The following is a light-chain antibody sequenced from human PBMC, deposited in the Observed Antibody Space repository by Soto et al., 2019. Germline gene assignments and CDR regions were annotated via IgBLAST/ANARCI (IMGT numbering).Light chain of an antibody. V-gene: IGLV1-40*01. J-gene: IGLJ1*01. CDR2: ASS. Sequence: QSVLTQPPSVSGAPGQRVTISCTGGNSKIGAGYAVNWYQQLPGTAPKLLVYASSDRPSRVPDRFSGSKSGTSASLAITGLQAEDEADYYCQSYDSSLSGFYDFGTGTKVTVL. CDR3: QSYDSSLSGFYD. CDR1: NSKIGAGYA.